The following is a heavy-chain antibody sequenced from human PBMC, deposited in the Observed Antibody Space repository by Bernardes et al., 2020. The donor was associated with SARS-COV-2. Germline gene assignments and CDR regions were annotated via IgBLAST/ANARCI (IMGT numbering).Heavy chain of an antibody. CDR2: IIPILGIA. CDR3: AREYVGYCSSTSCSKRAFDI. D-gene: IGHD2-2*01. Sequence: SVKVSCKASGGTFSSYTISWVRQAPGQGLEWMGRIIPILGIANYAQKFQGRVTITADKSTSTAYMELSSLRSEDTAVYYCAREYVGYCSSTSCSKRAFDIWGQGTMVTVSS. V-gene: IGHV1-69*04. CDR1: GGTFSSYT. J-gene: IGHJ3*02.